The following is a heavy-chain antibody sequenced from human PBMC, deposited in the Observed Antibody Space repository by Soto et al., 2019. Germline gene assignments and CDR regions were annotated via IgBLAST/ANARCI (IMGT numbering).Heavy chain of an antibody. CDR3: ARGDEYSSSAIDY. V-gene: IGHV6-1*01. CDR2: TYYRSKWYN. CDR1: GDSVSSNSAA. D-gene: IGHD6-6*01. J-gene: IGHJ4*02. Sequence: SQTLSLPCAISGDSVSSNSAAWNWIRQSPSRGLEWLGRTYYRSKWYNDYAVSEKSRITINPDTSKNQFSLQLNSVTPEDTAVYYCARGDEYSSSAIDYWGQGTLVTVSS.